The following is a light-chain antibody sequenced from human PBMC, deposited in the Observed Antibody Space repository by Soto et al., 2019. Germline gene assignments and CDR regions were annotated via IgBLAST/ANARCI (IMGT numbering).Light chain of an antibody. V-gene: IGKV3-15*01. CDR1: QSVSSD. CDR3: QQYNNWPRT. J-gene: IGKJ1*01. CDR2: GAS. Sequence: EIVMTQSPATLSVSPGERATRSCRASQSVSSDLAWYHQKPGQAPRLLIYGASTRATGIPARFSGSGSGTEFTLTINSLQSEDFAVYYCQQYNNWPRTFGQGTKVDI.